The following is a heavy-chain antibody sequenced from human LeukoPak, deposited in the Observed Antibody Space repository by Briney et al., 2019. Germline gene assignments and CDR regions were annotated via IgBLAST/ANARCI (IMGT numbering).Heavy chain of an antibody. CDR2: NSGSGGST. V-gene: IGHV3-23*01. J-gene: IGHJ5*02. D-gene: IGHD2-2*01. CDR1: GFTFSSYA. CDR3: AKTHLIVVVPADWFDP. Sequence: PGGSLRLSCAASGFTFSSYALSWVRQAPGKGLEWVSGNSGSGGSTKYADSVKGRFTISRDNSKNTLYLQMNSLRAEDTAVYYCAKTHLIVVVPADWFDPWGQGTLVTVSS.